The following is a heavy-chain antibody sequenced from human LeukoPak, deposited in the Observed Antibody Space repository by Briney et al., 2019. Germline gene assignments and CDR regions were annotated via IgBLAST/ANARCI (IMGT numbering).Heavy chain of an antibody. Sequence: GASVKVSCKASGYTFTSYAMHWVRQAPGQRLEWMGWINTGNGNTKYSQEFQGRVTITRDTSANTAYMELSSLRSEDTAVYYCARGSEQLWFDEEDYYYYYYMDVWGKGTTVTVSS. D-gene: IGHD5-18*01. CDR1: GYTFTSYA. J-gene: IGHJ6*03. V-gene: IGHV1-3*03. CDR3: ARGSEQLWFDEEDYYYYYYMDV. CDR2: INTGNGNT.